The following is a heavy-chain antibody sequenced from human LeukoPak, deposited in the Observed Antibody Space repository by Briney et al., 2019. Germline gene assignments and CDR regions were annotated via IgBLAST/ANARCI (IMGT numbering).Heavy chain of an antibody. CDR2: ISDSSSYI. Sequence: GGSLRLSCGASGFTFSSYTMNWVRQAPGKGLEWVSSISDSSSYIYYADSVKGRFTISRDNAKNSLYLQMNSLRAEDTAMYYCAREGYSYGYDAFDIWGQGTMVTVSS. V-gene: IGHV3-21*01. D-gene: IGHD5-18*01. CDR3: AREGYSYGYDAFDI. CDR1: GFTFSSYT. J-gene: IGHJ3*02.